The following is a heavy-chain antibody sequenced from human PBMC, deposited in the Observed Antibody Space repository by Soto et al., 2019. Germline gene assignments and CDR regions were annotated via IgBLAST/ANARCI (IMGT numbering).Heavy chain of an antibody. V-gene: IGHV3-30-3*01. CDR3: ERTYYDYVGGDY. CDR1: GFTFSSYA. Sequence: QVQLVESGGGVVQPGRSLRLSCAASGFTFSSYAMHWVRQAPGKGLEWVAGISYDGSNKYYADSVKGRFTISRDNSKNKLYRLRNRQRAEDTGVYYCERTYYDYVGGDYWGQGTLVTVSS. CDR2: ISYDGSNK. D-gene: IGHD3-16*01. J-gene: IGHJ4*02.